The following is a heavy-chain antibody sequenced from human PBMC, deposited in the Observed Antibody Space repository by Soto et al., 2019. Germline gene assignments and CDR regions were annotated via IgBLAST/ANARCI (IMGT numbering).Heavy chain of an antibody. CDR1: GGSVRSGTDY. D-gene: IGHD3-22*01. Sequence: NPSETLSLTCTVSGGSVRSGTDYWSWIRQPPGKGLEWIGSIYYSGSTYYNPSLKSRVTISVDTSKNQFSLKLSSVTAADTAVYYCARQCSTMIVVANNWFDPWGQGTLVTVSS. V-gene: IGHV4-39*01. CDR2: IYYSGST. CDR3: ARQCSTMIVVANNWFDP. J-gene: IGHJ5*02.